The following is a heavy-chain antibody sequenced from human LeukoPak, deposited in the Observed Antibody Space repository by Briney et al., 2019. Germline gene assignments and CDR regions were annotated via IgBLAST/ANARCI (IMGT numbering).Heavy chain of an antibody. V-gene: IGHV3-21*01. CDR3: ATGSLPGGFDH. CDR1: GFPFSRYA. J-gene: IGHJ4*02. D-gene: IGHD1-14*01. Sequence: GGSLRLSCAASGFPFSRYAMNWVRQAPGKGLEWVSYISSSSGYKYYADSVKGRFTISRDNAKNSVYLQMNSLRAEDTAVYYCATGSLPGGFDHWGQGTLVTVSS. CDR2: ISSSSGYK.